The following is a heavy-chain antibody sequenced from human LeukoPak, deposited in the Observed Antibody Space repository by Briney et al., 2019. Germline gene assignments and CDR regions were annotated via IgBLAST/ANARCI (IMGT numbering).Heavy chain of an antibody. V-gene: IGHV1-3*01. CDR2: INAGNGNT. CDR3: ARVLMVYAAFDY. J-gene: IGHJ4*02. D-gene: IGHD2-8*01. CDR1: GYTFTSYA. Sequence: ASVKVSCKASGYTFTSYAMHWVRQAPGQRLEWMGWINAGNGNTKYSQKFQGRVTITRDTSASTAYMELSSLRSEDTAVYYCARVLMVYAAFDYWGQGTLVTVSS.